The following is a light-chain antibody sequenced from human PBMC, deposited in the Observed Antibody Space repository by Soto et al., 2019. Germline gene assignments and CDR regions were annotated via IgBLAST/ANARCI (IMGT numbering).Light chain of an antibody. CDR1: QNLFDSSKNNNY. CDR3: QQYYTHPLT. Sequence: DIVVTQSPESLAVSLGETATINCKSSQNLFDSSKNNNYLTWHPQTPGQPPKLLIYWASTRGTGVPDRFTVSGSETHFTLTISSMQAADVAVYYCQQYYTHPLTFGGGTKVEI. CDR2: WAS. V-gene: IGKV4-1*01. J-gene: IGKJ4*01.